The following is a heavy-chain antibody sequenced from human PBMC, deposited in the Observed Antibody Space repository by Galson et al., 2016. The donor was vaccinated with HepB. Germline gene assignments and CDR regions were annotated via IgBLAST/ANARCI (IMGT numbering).Heavy chain of an antibody. J-gene: IGHJ6*02. CDR1: GYTFTSYG. D-gene: IGHD3-10*01. Sequence: SVKVSCKASGYTFTSYGISWVRQAPGQGLEWMGWISAYNGNTSYAQKLQGRVTMTTDTSTSTAYMELRSLRSDDTAVYYCARDGDYYGSGSYYYHYYYGMDVWGQGTTVTVSS. CDR3: ARDGDYYGSGSYYYHYYYGMDV. CDR2: ISAYNGNT. V-gene: IGHV1-18*01.